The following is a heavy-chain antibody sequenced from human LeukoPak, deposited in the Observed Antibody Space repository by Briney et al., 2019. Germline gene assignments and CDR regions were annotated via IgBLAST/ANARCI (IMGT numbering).Heavy chain of an antibody. J-gene: IGHJ3*02. Sequence: PVRSLRLSCAASGFTFSSYGMHWVRQAPGKGLEWVAVISYDGSNKYYADSVKGRFTISRDNSKNTLYLQMNSLRAEDTAVYYCAKGRYSSSWYYNDAFDIWGQGTMVTVSS. V-gene: IGHV3-30*18. CDR2: ISYDGSNK. D-gene: IGHD6-13*01. CDR1: GFTFSSYG. CDR3: AKGRYSSSWYYNDAFDI.